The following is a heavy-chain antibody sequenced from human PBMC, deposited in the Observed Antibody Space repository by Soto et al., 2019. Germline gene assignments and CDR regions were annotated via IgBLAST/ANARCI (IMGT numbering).Heavy chain of an antibody. CDR3: ARVGPWVPYYYDSSPYTFENWFDP. Sequence: LSLTCAGSGYSIISGYYWGWLRQPPGKGLEWIGSIYHDGSTYYNPSLNSRVTLSIDMTNNHVSLILNSVTAADTAVYYCARVGPWVPYYYDSSPYTFENWFDPWGQGTLVTVSS. V-gene: IGHV4-38-2*01. CDR2: IYHDGST. D-gene: IGHD3-22*01. J-gene: IGHJ5*02. CDR1: GYSIISGYY.